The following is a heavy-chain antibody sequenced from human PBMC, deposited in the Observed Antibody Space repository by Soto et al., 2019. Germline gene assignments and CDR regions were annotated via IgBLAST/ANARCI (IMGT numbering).Heavy chain of an antibody. J-gene: IGHJ6*03. D-gene: IGHD3-10*01. CDR2: IWYDGSNK. Sequence: GGSLRLSCAASGFTFSSYGMHWVRQAPGKGLEWVAVIWYDGSNKYYADSVKGRFTISRDNSKNTLYLQMNSLRAEDTAVYYCARDKRGGSGSEHYYYYYYMDVWGKGTTVTVSS. V-gene: IGHV3-33*01. CDR3: ARDKRGGSGSEHYYYYYYMDV. CDR1: GFTFSSYG.